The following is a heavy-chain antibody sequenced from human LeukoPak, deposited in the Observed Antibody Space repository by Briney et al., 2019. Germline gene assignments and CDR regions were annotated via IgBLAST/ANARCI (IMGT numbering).Heavy chain of an antibody. CDR3: ASPDQRSGADFDY. CDR1: GFTFSSYG. Sequence: GGSLRLSCAASGFTFSSYGMHWVRQAPGKGLEWVAFIRYDGSNKYYADSVKGRFTISRDNSKNTLYLQMNSLRAEDTAVYYCASPDQRSGADFDYWGQGTLVTVSS. D-gene: IGHD3-3*01. CDR2: IRYDGSNK. J-gene: IGHJ4*02. V-gene: IGHV3-30*02.